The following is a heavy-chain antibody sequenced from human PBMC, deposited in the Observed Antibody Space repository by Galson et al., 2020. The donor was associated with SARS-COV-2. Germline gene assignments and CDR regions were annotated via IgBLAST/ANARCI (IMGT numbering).Heavy chain of an antibody. Sequence: SETLSLTCTVSGGSISGNPYYWGWIRQPPGKGLEWLGSIHYSGSTHYNPSLKSRVTMSIDPSKNQFSLRLISVAATDTAIYYCARPSGSYEAFEYWGQGTLVTVSS. CDR2: IHYSGST. CDR3: ARPSGSYEAFEY. J-gene: IGHJ4*02. CDR1: GGSISGNPYY. D-gene: IGHD3-10*01. V-gene: IGHV4-39*01.